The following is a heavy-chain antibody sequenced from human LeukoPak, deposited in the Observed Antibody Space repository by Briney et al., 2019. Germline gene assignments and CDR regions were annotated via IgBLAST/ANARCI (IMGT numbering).Heavy chain of an antibody. V-gene: IGHV3-74*01. CDR3: AKARVFLALLL. Sequence: GSLRLSCAASGFTFSSYWMHWVRQAPGKGLVWVSRINSDGSSTSYADSVKGRFTISRDNAKNTLYLQMNSLRAEDTAVYYCAKARVFLALLLWGQGTLVTVSS. J-gene: IGHJ4*02. CDR2: INSDGSST. D-gene: IGHD3-3*01. CDR1: GFTFSSYW.